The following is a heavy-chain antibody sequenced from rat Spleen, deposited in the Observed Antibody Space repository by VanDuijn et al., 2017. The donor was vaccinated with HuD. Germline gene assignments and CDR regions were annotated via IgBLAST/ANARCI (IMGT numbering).Heavy chain of an antibody. J-gene: IGHJ2*01. D-gene: IGHD1-6*01. CDR1: GFTFNNYW. CDR2: ITSGGSKT. V-gene: IGHV5-31*01. CDR3: AKTGFYFDY. Sequence: EVQLVESGGGLVQPGRSLKLSCVASGFTFNNYWMTWIRQAPGKGLEWVATITSGGSKTYYPDSVKGRFTISRDNAKSTLYLQMDSLRSEDTATYYCAKTGFYFDYWGQEVMVTVSS.